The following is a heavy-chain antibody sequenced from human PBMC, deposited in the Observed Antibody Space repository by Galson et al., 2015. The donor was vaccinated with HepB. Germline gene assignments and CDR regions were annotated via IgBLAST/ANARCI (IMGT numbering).Heavy chain of an antibody. D-gene: IGHD5-24*01. V-gene: IGHV3-23*01. J-gene: IGHJ6*02. CDR1: GLTFSPFA. CDR2: IVGSGTGT. Sequence: SLRLSCAASGLTFSPFAMSWVRQAPGKGLEWVSMIVGSGTGTQYADSVKGRFTISRDNSKNTLYLQMDSLRGEDTAVYYCAKNKGAGPHYNYCMDVWGQGTRVTVS. CDR3: AKNKGAGPHYNYCMDV.